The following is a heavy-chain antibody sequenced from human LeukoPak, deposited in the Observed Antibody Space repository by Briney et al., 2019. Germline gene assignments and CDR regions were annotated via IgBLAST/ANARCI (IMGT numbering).Heavy chain of an antibody. CDR1: GGSFSGYY. CDR2: INHSGST. D-gene: IGHD3-22*01. J-gene: IGHJ4*02. Sequence: SETLSLTCAVYGGSFSGYYWSWIRQPPGKGLEWIGEINHSGSTNYNPSLKSRVTISVDTSKNQFSLKLSSVTAADTAVYCCARGTSSGYYYQAGYFDYWGQGTLVTVSS. CDR3: ARGTSSGYYYQAGYFDY. V-gene: IGHV4-34*01.